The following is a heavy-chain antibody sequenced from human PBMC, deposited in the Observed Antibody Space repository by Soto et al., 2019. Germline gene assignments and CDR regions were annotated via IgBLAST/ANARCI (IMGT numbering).Heavy chain of an antibody. CDR1: GYTFTSYG. V-gene: IGHV1-18*01. J-gene: IGHJ4*02. Sequence: ASVKVSCKASGYTFTSYGISWVRQAPGQGLEWMGWISAYNGNTNYAQKLQGRVTMTTDTSTSTAYMELRSLRSDDTAVYYCARSGLGQWLVLFPFDYWGQGTLVTVSS. D-gene: IGHD6-19*01. CDR3: ARSGLGQWLVLFPFDY. CDR2: ISAYNGNT.